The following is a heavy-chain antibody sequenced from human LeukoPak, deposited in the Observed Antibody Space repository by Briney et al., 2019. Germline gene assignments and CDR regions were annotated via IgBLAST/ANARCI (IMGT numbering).Heavy chain of an antibody. Sequence: GGSLRLSCAASGFTFSSYWMHWVRQAPGKGLAWVSRINSDGSSTSYADSVKGRFTISRDNAKNTLYLQMNSLRAEDTAVYYCARGEFRFYYYYMDVWGKGTTVTVSS. D-gene: IGHD3-10*01. V-gene: IGHV3-74*01. CDR1: GFTFSSYW. J-gene: IGHJ6*03. CDR2: INSDGSST. CDR3: ARGEFRFYYYYMDV.